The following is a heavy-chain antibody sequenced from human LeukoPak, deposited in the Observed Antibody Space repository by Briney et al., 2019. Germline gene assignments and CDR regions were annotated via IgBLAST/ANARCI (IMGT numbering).Heavy chain of an antibody. CDR2: INHSGST. V-gene: IGHV4-34*01. Sequence: SETLSLTCAVYGGSFSGYYWSWFRQPPGKGLEWIGEINHSGSTNYNPPLKSRVTISVDTSKNQFSLKLSSVTAADTAVYYCARAGRLGWLARRWGQVTLVTVSS. D-gene: IGHD6-19*01. J-gene: IGHJ1*01. CDR3: ARAGRLGWLARR. CDR1: GGSFSGYY.